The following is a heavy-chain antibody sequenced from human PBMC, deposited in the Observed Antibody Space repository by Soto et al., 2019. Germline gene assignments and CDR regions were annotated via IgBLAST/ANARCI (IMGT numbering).Heavy chain of an antibody. V-gene: IGHV1-3*01. D-gene: IGHD1-26*01. CDR3: ARSHSGSYLGDFDY. CDR2: INGGNGDT. Sequence: QVQLVQSGAEVKKPGASVKVSCKASGYTFTGYAIHWVRQAPGQRHEWMGWINGGNGDTKYSQKFQGRVTVTRDTSASTAYMELSSLRSEDTAVYYCARSHSGSYLGDFDYWGQGTLVTVSS. CDR1: GYTFTGYA. J-gene: IGHJ4*02.